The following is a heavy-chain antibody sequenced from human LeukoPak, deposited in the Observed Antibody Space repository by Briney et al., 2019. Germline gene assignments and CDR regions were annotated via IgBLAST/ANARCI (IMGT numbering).Heavy chain of an antibody. CDR1: GFTFSSSG. CDR3: ARGAGWSGSGTYYFDY. Sequence: GGSLRLSCAASGFTFSSSGMHWVRQAPGKGLEWVAVISYDGSNKYYADSVKGRFTISRDNSKNTVYLQMNSLRAEDTALYYCARGAGWSGSGTYYFDYWGQGTLVTVSS. CDR2: ISYDGSNK. D-gene: IGHD3-10*01. V-gene: IGHV3-33*05. J-gene: IGHJ4*02.